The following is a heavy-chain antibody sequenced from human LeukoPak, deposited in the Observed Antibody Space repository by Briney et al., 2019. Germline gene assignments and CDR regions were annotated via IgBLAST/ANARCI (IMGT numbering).Heavy chain of an antibody. CDR1: GFTFSTYN. CDR3: AKAAGYYFDY. V-gene: IGHV3-23*01. J-gene: IGHJ4*02. CDR2: ITPSGGST. Sequence: GGSLTLSCAASGFTFSTYNMRWVRQAPGKGLDCVSTITPSGGSTYYADSVKCLFTISRDNSINTLNLQMNSLRAEDTAVYYCAKAAGYYFDYWGQGTLVTVSS. D-gene: IGHD5-12*01.